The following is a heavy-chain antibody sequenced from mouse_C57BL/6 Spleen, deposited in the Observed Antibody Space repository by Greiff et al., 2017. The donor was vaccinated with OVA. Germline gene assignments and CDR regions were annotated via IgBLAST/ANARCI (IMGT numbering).Heavy chain of an antibody. J-gene: IGHJ3*01. CDR1: GYSITSGYY. D-gene: IGHD1-1*01. V-gene: IGHV3-6*01. CDR3: ARDATVVAPFAY. CDR2: ISYDGSN. Sequence: DVKLQESGPGLVKPSQSLSLTCSVTGYSITSGYYWNWIRQFPGNKLEWMGYISYDGSNNYNPSLKNRISITRDTSKNQFFLKLNSVTTEDTATYYCARDATVVAPFAYWGQGTLVTVSA.